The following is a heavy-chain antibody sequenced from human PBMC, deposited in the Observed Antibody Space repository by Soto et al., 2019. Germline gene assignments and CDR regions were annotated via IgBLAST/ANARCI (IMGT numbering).Heavy chain of an antibody. Sequence: QVQLAQSGAEVKKPGSSVKVSCKASGGTFSSYTISWVRQAPGQGLEWMGRIIPILGIANYAQKFQGRVTITADKSTSTAYMELSSLRSEDTAVYYCAVATIIRYGMDVWGQGTTVTVSS. J-gene: IGHJ6*02. CDR1: GGTFSSYT. V-gene: IGHV1-69*02. CDR3: AVATIIRYGMDV. D-gene: IGHD5-12*01. CDR2: IIPILGIA.